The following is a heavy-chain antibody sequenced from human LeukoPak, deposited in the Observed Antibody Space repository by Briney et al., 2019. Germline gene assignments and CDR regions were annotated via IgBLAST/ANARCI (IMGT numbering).Heavy chain of an antibody. CDR3: VRHPQRSGCSHFDY. Sequence: GESLKISCKVSGYSFTAYWIGWVRQMPGMGLEWVAITYPGDSNTVYSPSFQGQVTISADTSISTAYLQWNSLRASDTAMYFCVRHPQRSGCSHFDYWGQGTLVTVSP. J-gene: IGHJ4*02. V-gene: IGHV5-51*01. CDR2: TYPGDSNT. D-gene: IGHD6-19*01. CDR1: GYSFTAYW.